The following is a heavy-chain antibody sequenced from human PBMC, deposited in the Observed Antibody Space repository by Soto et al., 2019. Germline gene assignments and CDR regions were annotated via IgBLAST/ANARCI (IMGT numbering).Heavy chain of an antibody. J-gene: IGHJ6*02. D-gene: IGHD2-15*01. Sequence: QVQLVQSGAEVKKPGSSVKVSCKASGGTFSSYTISWVRQAPGQGLEWMGRIIPILGIANYAQKSQGRVTITADKSTSPAYLELSSLRSADTAVDYCATGPCSGGSCYQDYYYYGMDVWGQGTTVTVSS. CDR3: ATGPCSGGSCYQDYYYYGMDV. V-gene: IGHV1-69*02. CDR1: GGTFSSYT. CDR2: IIPILGIA.